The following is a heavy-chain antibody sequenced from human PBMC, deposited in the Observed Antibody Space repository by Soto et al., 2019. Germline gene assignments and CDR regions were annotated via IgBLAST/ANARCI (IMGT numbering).Heavy chain of an antibody. J-gene: IGHJ6*02. CDR3: AKDQVGGYCSSTSCPGRGYYYGMDV. V-gene: IGHV3-33*06. Sequence: HPGGSLRLSCAASGFTFSSYGMHWVRQAPGKGLEWVALIWADGSNKYYADSVKGRFTISRDNSKNTLYLQMNSLRAEDTAEYYCAKDQVGGYCSSTSCPGRGYYYGMDVWGQGTTVTV. CDR1: GFTFSSYG. D-gene: IGHD2-2*01. CDR2: IWADGSNK.